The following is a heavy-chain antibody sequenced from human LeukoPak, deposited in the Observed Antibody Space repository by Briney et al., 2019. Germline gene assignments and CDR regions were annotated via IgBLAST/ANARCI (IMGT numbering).Heavy chain of an antibody. CDR1: GYTFTTNG. CDR3: ARLRGGIYSSRDAFDI. V-gene: IGHV1-18*04. CDR2: ISPYDGDT. J-gene: IGHJ3*02. Sequence: ASVKVSCKASGYTFTTNGVSWVQQAPGQGLEWLAWISPYDGDTNYTPDLQGRVTLSTGTSTSTAYMELTSLRSDDTAVYYCARLRGGIYSSRDAFDIWGQGTMVTVSS. D-gene: IGHD2-2*01.